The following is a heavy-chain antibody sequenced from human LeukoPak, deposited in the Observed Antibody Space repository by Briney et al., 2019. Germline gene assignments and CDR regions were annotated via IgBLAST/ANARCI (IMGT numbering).Heavy chain of an antibody. CDR3: AKDLRSWNQYYFDY. Sequence: GGSLRLSCAASGFTFSSYAMSWVRQAPGKGLEWVSAISGSGGSTYYADSVKGRFTISKDNSKNTPYLQMNSLRAEDTAVYYCAKDLRSWNQYYFDYWGQGTLVTVSS. J-gene: IGHJ4*02. CDR1: GFTFSSYA. CDR2: ISGSGGST. V-gene: IGHV3-23*01. D-gene: IGHD1-1*01.